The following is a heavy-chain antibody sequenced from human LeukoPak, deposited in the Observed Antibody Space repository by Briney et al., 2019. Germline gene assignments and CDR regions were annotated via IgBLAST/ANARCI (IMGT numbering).Heavy chain of an antibody. V-gene: IGHV3-74*01. D-gene: IGHD3-10*01. CDR3: VRGPYGPGSPYYFDY. CDR2: VYSDGSST. J-gene: IGHJ4*02. Sequence: PGGSLRLSCAASGFTFSSYWMHWVRHAPGKGLVWVSRVYSDGSSTSYADSVKGRFTISRDNAKNTLYLQMNSLRAEDTAVYYCVRGPYGPGSPYYFDYWGQGTLVTVSS. CDR1: GFTFSSYW.